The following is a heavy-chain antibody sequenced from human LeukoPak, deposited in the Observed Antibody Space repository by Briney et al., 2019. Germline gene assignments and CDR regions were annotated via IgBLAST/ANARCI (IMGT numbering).Heavy chain of an antibody. CDR1: GFTFSSYG. Sequence: PGGSLRLSCAASGFTFSSYGMSWVRQAPGKGLESVSSISGSSGGGDYTYYADSVKGRFTISRDNSKNTLYLQMNSLRAEDTAVYYCAKNRDYGDYYFFDYWGQGTLVTVSS. CDR3: AKNRDYGDYYFFDY. CDR2: ISGSSGGGDYT. D-gene: IGHD4-17*01. V-gene: IGHV3-23*01. J-gene: IGHJ4*02.